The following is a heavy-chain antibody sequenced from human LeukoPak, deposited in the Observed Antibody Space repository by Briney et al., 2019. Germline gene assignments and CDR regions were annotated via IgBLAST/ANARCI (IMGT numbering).Heavy chain of an antibody. Sequence: PGRSLRISCAASGITFDEYAMNWVRQAQGKGLEWVSNINWNTGVIVYADSVKGRFTVSRDNAKTSLYLQMNSLRVEDTALYYCAMESRIAVAAIDYWGQGTLVTVSS. CDR2: INWNTGVI. CDR1: GITFDEYA. J-gene: IGHJ4*02. V-gene: IGHV3-9*01. CDR3: AMESRIAVAAIDY. D-gene: IGHD6-19*01.